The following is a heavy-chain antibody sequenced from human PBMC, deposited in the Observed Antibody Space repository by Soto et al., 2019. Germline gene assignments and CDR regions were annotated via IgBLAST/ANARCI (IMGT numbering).Heavy chain of an antibody. D-gene: IGHD3-9*01. V-gene: IGHV3-21*01. CDR2: IDTTSNYI. J-gene: IGHJ6*03. CDR1: GFTFYSFS. CDR3: VRDIGQYFRSGYMDV. Sequence: EVQLVESGGGLVKPGESLRLSCAASGFTFYSFSMNWVRQAAGRGPEWVSSIDTTSNYIYYADSVRGRFTISRDNAKDSLYLQMYSLRAEHTAVYYCVRDIGQYFRSGYMDVWGRGTTVTVSS.